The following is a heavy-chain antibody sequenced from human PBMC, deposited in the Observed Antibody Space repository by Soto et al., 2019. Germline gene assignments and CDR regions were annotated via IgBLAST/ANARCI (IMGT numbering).Heavy chain of an antibody. CDR2: IWYAGSNK. CDR3: ARDRYYNKYFQR. D-gene: IGHD3-10*01. V-gene: IGHV3-33*01. Sequence: QVQLVESGGGVVQPGRSLRLSCAAAGFTFSSYGMHWVRQAPGKGLEWVAVIWYAGSNKYYADSVKGRFTISRDKSKNTLYLQMTSLRAEDTAVYYCARDRYYNKYFQRGGQGTLVTVSS. CDR1: GFTFSSYG. J-gene: IGHJ1*01.